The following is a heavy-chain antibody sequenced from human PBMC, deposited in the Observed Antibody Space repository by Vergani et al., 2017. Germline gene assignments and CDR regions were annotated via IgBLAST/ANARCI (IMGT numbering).Heavy chain of an antibody. D-gene: IGHD3-9*01. V-gene: IGHV4-61*02. J-gene: IGHJ4*02. Sequence: QVQLQESGPGLVKPSQTLSLTCTVSGGSFSTGGQSWTWLRQSAGKGLEWIGRIYTSGATNYNPSLRSRAIMSVDASKKQFSLRLTSVTAADTEIYFCARTESFILRYFHWAVWGQGTLVTVSS. CDR2: IYTSGAT. CDR3: ARTESFILRYFHWAV. CDR1: GGSFSTGGQS.